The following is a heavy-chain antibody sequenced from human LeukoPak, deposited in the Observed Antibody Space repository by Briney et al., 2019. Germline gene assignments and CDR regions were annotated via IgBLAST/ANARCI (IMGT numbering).Heavy chain of an antibody. Sequence: PGGSLRLSCAASGFTFSSYSMNWVRQAPGKGLEWVSSISSSSSHIYYADSVKGRFTISRDNAKNSLYLQMNSLRAEDTAVYYCARGQTVDYGMDVWGQGTTVTVSS. CDR3: ARGQTVDYGMDV. CDR1: GFTFSSYS. V-gene: IGHV3-21*01. CDR2: ISSSSSHI. J-gene: IGHJ6*02.